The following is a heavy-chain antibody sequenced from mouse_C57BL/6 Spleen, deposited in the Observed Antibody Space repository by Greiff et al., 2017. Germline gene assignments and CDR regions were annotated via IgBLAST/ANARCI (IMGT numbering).Heavy chain of an antibody. V-gene: IGHV1-15*01. J-gene: IGHJ1*03. Sequence: QVQLQQSGAELVRPGASVTLSCKASGYTFTDYEMHWVKQTPVHGLEWIGAIDPETGGTAYNQKFKGKAILTADKSSSTAYLELRSLTSEDSAVYYCTRKYGNYLWYFDVWGTGTTVTVSS. CDR3: TRKYGNYLWYFDV. CDR1: GYTFTDYE. CDR2: IDPETGGT. D-gene: IGHD2-10*02.